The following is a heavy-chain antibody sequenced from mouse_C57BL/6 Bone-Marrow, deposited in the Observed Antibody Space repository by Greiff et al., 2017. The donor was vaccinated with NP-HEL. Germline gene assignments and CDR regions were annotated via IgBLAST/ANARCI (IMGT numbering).Heavy chain of an antibody. V-gene: IGHV5-16*01. Sequence: EVQRVESEGGLVQPGSSMKLSCTASGFTFSDYYMAWVRQVPEKGLEWVANINYDGSSTYYLDSLKSRFIISRDNAKNILYLQMSSLKSEDTATYYCAREEGLRRGGAMDYWGQGTSVTVSS. D-gene: IGHD2-4*01. J-gene: IGHJ4*01. CDR2: INYDGSST. CDR1: GFTFSDYY. CDR3: AREEGLRRGGAMDY.